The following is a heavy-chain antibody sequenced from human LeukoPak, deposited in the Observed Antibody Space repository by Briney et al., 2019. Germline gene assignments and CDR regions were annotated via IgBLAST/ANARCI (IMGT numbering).Heavy chain of an antibody. CDR1: GXSFSSYW. CDR3: ARRRGSSFEDY. CDR2: IYPGDSDT. D-gene: IGHD6-13*01. Sequence: GESLKISCKGSGXSFSSYWSGWVRQMPGKGMECMGIIYPGDSDTRYSPSFQGQVTISADKSISTAYLQWTSLKASDTAMYYCARRRGSSFEDYWGQGTLVTVSS. J-gene: IGHJ4*02. V-gene: IGHV5-51*01.